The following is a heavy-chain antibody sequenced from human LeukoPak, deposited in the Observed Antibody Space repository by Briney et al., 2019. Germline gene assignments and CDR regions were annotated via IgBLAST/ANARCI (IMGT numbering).Heavy chain of an antibody. Sequence: AGGFLRLSCAASGFTLSTYSMNWGRPAPGEGLEWVSYITSSSSYIYYADSVKGRFTISRDNAKNSLYLQMNSLRAEDTAVYYCARDDNSGHVSLWGQGTLVIVSS. J-gene: IGHJ4*02. CDR2: ITSSSSYI. V-gene: IGHV3-21*01. CDR1: GFTLSTYS. D-gene: IGHD3-22*01. CDR3: ARDDNSGHVSL.